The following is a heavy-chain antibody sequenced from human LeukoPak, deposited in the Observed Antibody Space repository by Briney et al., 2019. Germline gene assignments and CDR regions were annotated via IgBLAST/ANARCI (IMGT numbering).Heavy chain of an antibody. V-gene: IGHV3-23*01. CDR1: GFTFGTYG. CDR3: ARELVSLGTGYFDL. CDR2: ITGSSTWT. D-gene: IGHD7-27*01. J-gene: IGHJ2*01. Sequence: GGSLRLSCEASGFTFGTYGMTWVRQAPGKGLEWVSGITGSSTWTYYADSVRGRFTISRDNSKNTLHLQMNNLTADDTAIYYCARELVSLGTGYFDLWGRGTLVTVSS.